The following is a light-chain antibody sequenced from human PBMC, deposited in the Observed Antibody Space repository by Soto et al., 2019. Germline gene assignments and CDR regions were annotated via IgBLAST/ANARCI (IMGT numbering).Light chain of an antibody. Sequence: QAVVTQEPSLTVSPGGTVTLTCGSSTGAVTSGHYPYWFQQKPGQAPRTLIYDTTNKHSWTPARSSGSLLGGKAALTLSGAQPEDEAEYYCLLSYNGARPVFGGGTKLTVL. CDR3: LLSYNGARPV. CDR2: DTT. CDR1: TGAVTSGHY. V-gene: IGLV7-46*01. J-gene: IGLJ2*01.